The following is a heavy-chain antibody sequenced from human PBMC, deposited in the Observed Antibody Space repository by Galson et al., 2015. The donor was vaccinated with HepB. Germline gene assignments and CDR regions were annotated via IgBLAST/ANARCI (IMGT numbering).Heavy chain of an antibody. CDR2: ISGSGGST. Sequence: SLRLSCAASGFTFSSYATSWVRQAPGKGLEWVSVISGSGGSTYYADSVKGRFTISRDNSKNTLYLQMNSLSAEDTAVYYCAKESGTYYTTAFDYWGQGTLVTVSS. V-gene: IGHV3-23*01. D-gene: IGHD3-10*01. CDR1: GFTFSSYA. J-gene: IGHJ4*02. CDR3: AKESGTYYTTAFDY.